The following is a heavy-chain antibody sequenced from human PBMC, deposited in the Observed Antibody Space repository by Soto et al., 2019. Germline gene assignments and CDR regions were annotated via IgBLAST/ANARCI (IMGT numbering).Heavy chain of an antibody. CDR1: GFTFSSFW. Sequence: GGSLRLSCAASGFTFSSFWMHWVRQAPGKGLVWVSVINADGSKTAYAASVKGRFTISRDSAKNTLYLQMNSLRAEDTAVYYCARDRGYTMDVWGQGTTVTVSS. CDR2: INADGSKT. V-gene: IGHV3-74*01. CDR3: ARDRGYTMDV. J-gene: IGHJ6*02. D-gene: IGHD5-18*01.